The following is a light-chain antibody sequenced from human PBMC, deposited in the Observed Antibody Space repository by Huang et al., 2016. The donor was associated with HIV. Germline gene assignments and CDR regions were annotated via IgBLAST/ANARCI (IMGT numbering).Light chain of an antibody. Sequence: EVVLTQSPATLSLSPGERGTLYCRASQNVSNYLAWYQQRLGRPPRLLIYDASHRAAGTPARFSGGGSGTDFSLTISSREPEDFAVYYCQQRGFWPLTFGGGTKVDMK. CDR2: DAS. V-gene: IGKV3-11*01. CDR3: QQRGFWPLT. CDR1: QNVSNY. J-gene: IGKJ4*01.